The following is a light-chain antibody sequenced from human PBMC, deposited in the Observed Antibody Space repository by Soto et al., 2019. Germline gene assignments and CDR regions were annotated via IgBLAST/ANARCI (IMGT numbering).Light chain of an antibody. CDR1: QSVRSN. Sequence: EIVMTQSPATLYVSPGERATLSCRASQSVRSNLAWYQQKPGQAPRLLIYGASTRATGIPARFSGSGSGTEFTLTISSLQSEDFAVYYCQQYNNWPPWTFGQGTKVEIK. CDR3: QQYNNWPPWT. V-gene: IGKV3-15*01. CDR2: GAS. J-gene: IGKJ1*01.